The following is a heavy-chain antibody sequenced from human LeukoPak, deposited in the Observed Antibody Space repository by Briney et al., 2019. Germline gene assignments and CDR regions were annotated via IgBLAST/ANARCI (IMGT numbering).Heavy chain of an antibody. CDR1: GFTFSDYY. CDR2: ISSSSSYT. Sequence: PGGSLRLSCAASGFTFSDYYMSWIRQAPGKGLEWVSYISSSSSYTNYADSVKGRFTISRDNAKNSLYLQMNSLRAEDRAVYYCARALEGSGWYLVYWGQGTLVTVSS. D-gene: IGHD6-19*01. V-gene: IGHV3-11*06. CDR3: ARALEGSGWYLVY. J-gene: IGHJ4*02.